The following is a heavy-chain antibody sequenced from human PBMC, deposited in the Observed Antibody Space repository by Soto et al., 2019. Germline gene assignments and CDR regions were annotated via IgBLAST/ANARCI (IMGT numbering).Heavy chain of an antibody. CDR2: LYWDDDK. CDR3: AHRVLRAVFGLVTTTAIYFDF. CDR1: GFSLTTSGVG. D-gene: IGHD3-3*01. J-gene: IGHJ4*02. Sequence: QITLNESGPTVVKPTETLTLTCTFSGFSLTTSGVGVGWVRQSPGKAPEWLAFLYWDDDKRYSTSLKSRLTITKDTSKNQVVLTMANVDPADTATYYCAHRVLRAVFGLVTTTAIYFDFWGQGTPVVVSS. V-gene: IGHV2-5*02.